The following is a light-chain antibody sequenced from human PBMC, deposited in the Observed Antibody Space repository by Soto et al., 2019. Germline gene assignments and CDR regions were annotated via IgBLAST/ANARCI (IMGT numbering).Light chain of an antibody. V-gene: IGKV1-5*03. CDR1: QSISSW. J-gene: IGKJ1*01. Sequence: DIQMTQSPSTLSASVGDRVTITCRASQSISSWLAWYQQEPGKAPKLLIYKASSLESGVPSRFSGSGSGTEFTLTISSLQPDDFATYYCQHYISYTWTFGQGTKVDIX. CDR3: QHYISYTWT. CDR2: KAS.